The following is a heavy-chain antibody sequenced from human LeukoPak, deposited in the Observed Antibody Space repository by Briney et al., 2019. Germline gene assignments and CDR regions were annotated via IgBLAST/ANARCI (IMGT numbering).Heavy chain of an antibody. Sequence: GGSLRLSCAASGVTFSGSAIHWVRQASGKGPEWIGRIRSKVNNYATTYGVSVKGRLTISRDDSKNTAYLQMNSLKLEDTAEYYCTLFRETGTTPRDFYQFTMDVWGQGTTVTVSS. V-gene: IGHV3-73*01. J-gene: IGHJ6*02. D-gene: IGHD7-27*01. CDR2: IRSKVNNYAT. CDR3: TLFRETGTTPRDFYQFTMDV. CDR1: GVTFSGSA.